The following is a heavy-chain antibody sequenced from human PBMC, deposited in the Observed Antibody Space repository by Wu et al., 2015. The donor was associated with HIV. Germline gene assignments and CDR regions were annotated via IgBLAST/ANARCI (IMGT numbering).Heavy chain of an antibody. J-gene: IGHJ3*01. V-gene: IGHV1-24*01. CDR1: GFTLSELS. CDR3: ATPLGSYDDYVAPDVFDL. D-gene: IGHD4-17*01. CDR2: FDPEDAEI. Sequence: QVQLIQSGAEVKRPGASVKVSCQVSGFTLSELSMHWVRQAPGKGLEWMGGFDPEDAEIIYAQKFRGRVTMTEDTSTDTAYMEVTSLGSDDTAVYYCATPLGSYDDYVAPDVFDLWGQGTMVTVSS.